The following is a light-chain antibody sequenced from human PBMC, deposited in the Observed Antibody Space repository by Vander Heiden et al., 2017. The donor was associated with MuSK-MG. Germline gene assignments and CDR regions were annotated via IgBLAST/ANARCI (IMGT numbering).Light chain of an antibody. V-gene: IGLV2-14*03. J-gene: IGLJ3*02. CDR2: DVS. CDR3: SSYTSSSTWV. CDR1: SSDVGGYNY. Sequence: QSALTQPASVSGSPGQSITVSCTGASSDVGGYNYVSWYQHHPGKAPKLIIYDVSYRPLGVSTRFSGSKSGNTASLTISGLQTEDEADYYCSSYTSSSTWVFGGGTKLT.